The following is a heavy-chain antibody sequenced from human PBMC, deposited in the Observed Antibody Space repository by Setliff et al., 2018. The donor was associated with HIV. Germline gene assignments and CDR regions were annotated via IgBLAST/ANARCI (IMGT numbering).Heavy chain of an antibody. CDR1: GGSMNSDSYS. CDR3: ARAKTVGVSAVFFDP. CDR2: IYVGGSV. J-gene: IGHJ5*02. V-gene: IGHV4-61*09. Sequence: SETLSLTCSVSGGSMNSDSYSWTWLRQPAGKGPELIGHIYVGGSVIYNPSLASRVTISMVPSKNQFSLDLSSVTAADTAKYYCARAKTVGVSAVFFDPWGQGRPVTVSS. D-gene: IGHD3-3*01.